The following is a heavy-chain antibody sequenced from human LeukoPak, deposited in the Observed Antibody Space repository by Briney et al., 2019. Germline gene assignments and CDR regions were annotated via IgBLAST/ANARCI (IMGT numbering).Heavy chain of an antibody. CDR1: GGTFSSYA. Sequence: ASVRVSCKTSGGTFSSYAINWVRQAPGQGLEWMGRIIPIFHSANYAQKFQGRVTITTEQSTSTAYMELSSLRSEDTAVYYCVRDIPGSSGHFNDAFDMWGQGTMVTVSS. V-gene: IGHV1-69*05. D-gene: IGHD3-22*01. CDR2: IIPIFHSA. CDR3: VRDIPGSSGHFNDAFDM. J-gene: IGHJ3*02.